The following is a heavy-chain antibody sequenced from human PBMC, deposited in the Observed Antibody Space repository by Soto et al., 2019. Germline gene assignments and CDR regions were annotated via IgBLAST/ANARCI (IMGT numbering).Heavy chain of an antibody. Sequence: ASVKVSCKASGYTFTVYYMHWVRQAPGQGLEWMGWINPNSGGTNYAQKFQGWVTMTRDTSISTAYMELSRLRSDDTAGYYCARDCGYGDYYFDYWGQGTLVTVSS. CDR2: INPNSGGT. J-gene: IGHJ4*02. CDR1: GYTFTVYY. CDR3: ARDCGYGDYYFDY. D-gene: IGHD4-17*01. V-gene: IGHV1-2*04.